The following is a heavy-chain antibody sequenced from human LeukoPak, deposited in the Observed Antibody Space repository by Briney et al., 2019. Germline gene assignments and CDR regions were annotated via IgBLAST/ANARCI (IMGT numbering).Heavy chain of an antibody. CDR3: ARGTNWNYLDY. CDR1: GYSISSGYY. D-gene: IGHD1-1*01. J-gene: IGHJ4*02. V-gene: IGHV4-38-2*02. Sequence: PSETLSLTCTVSGYSISSGYYWGWIRQPPGKGLEWIGSIYHSGSTYYNPSLKSRVTISVDTSKNQFSLKLSSVTAADTAVYYCARGTNWNYLDYWGQGTLVTVSS. CDR2: IYHSGST.